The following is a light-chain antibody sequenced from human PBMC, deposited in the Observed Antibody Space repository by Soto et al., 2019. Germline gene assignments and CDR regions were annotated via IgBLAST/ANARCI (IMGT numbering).Light chain of an antibody. CDR1: QDITSD. J-gene: IGKJ4*01. Sequence: AIQMTQFLPSLYASVCDRVTITFRASQDITSDLGSYQQRQGKAPNRLIYDTSTFQSTVTSRFSGSGSGTDFTITISSMEHQDFATYYCRQDYGSPITFGGGTKVDIK. CDR2: DTS. V-gene: IGKV1-6*01. CDR3: RQDYGSPIT.